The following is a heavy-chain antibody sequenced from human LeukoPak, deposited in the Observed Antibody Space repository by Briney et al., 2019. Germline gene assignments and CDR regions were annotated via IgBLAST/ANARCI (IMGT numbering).Heavy chain of an antibody. V-gene: IGHV3-21*01. D-gene: IGHD3-22*01. CDR2: ISASSNPI. CDR3: ARDSSGPKSDY. CDR1: GFTFSSYS. J-gene: IGHJ4*02. Sequence: GGSLRLSCAASGFTFSSYSMHWVRQAPGKGLEWVSSISASSNPIYYADSVKGRFTTSGDNAKNSLYLQMNSLRAEDTAVYYCARDSSGPKSDYWGQGTLVTVSS.